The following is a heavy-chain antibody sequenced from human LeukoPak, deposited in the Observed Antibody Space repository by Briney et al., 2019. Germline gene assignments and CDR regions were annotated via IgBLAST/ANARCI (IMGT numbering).Heavy chain of an antibody. D-gene: IGHD6-19*01. J-gene: IGHJ4*02. V-gene: IGHV3-48*04. CDR1: GFPFSSDA. Sequence: PGGSLRLSCAGSGFPFSSDAMNWVRQAPGKGLEWVSYISSSGSTIYYADSVKGRFTISRDNAKNSLYLQMNSLRAEDTAVYYCARDGSGWYGYYFDYWGQGTLVTVSS. CDR3: ARDGSGWYGYYFDY. CDR2: ISSSGSTI.